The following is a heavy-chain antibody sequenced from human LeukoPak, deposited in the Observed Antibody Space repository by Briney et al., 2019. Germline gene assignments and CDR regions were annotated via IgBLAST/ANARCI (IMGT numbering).Heavy chain of an antibody. J-gene: IGHJ4*02. CDR3: ARLPDVSGWPFDY. CDR2: IRHSGRT. CDR1: DDSINRDF. V-gene: IGHV4-59*01. D-gene: IGHD6-19*01. Sequence: TSETLSLTCTASDDSINRDFWTWIRQPPGKGLEWIGYIRHSGRTEYNPSLKSRVTISIDRSKNQFSLKLTSVTAADTAIYYCARLPDVSGWPFDYWGQGMLVTVSS.